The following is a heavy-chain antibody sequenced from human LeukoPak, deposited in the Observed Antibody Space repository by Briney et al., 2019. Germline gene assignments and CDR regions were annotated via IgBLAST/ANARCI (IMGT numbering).Heavy chain of an antibody. Sequence: PGGSLRLSCAASGFXVSSNYISWVRQAPGKGLEWVSVIYSGGSTYYADSVKGRFTISRDNSKNTLYLQMNSLRAEDTAVYYCARDEVAATRGAFDIWGQGTMVTVSS. J-gene: IGHJ3*02. D-gene: IGHD2-15*01. CDR2: IYSGGST. CDR1: GFXVSSNY. V-gene: IGHV3-66*01. CDR3: ARDEVAATRGAFDI.